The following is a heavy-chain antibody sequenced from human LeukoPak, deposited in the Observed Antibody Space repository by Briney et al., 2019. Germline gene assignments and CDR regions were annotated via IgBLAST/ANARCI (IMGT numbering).Heavy chain of an antibody. V-gene: IGHV1-18*01. CDR1: GYIFTNFG. CDR3: ARGGYCSGGSCYTIFDY. J-gene: IGHJ4*02. D-gene: IGHD2-15*01. Sequence: ASVKVSCKASGYIFTNFGISWVRQARGQGLEWMGWISGYNGNTKYVQKFQGRVTMTTDTSTSTAYMELRSLRSDDTAVYYCARGGYCSGGSCYTIFDYWGQGTLVTVSS. CDR2: ISGYNGNT.